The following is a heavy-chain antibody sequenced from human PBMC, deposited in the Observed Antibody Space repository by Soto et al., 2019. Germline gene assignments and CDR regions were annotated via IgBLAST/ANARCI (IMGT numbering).Heavy chain of an antibody. CDR3: ALKDWGSSWLVDFDY. V-gene: IGHV3-23*01. Sequence: EVQLLESGGGLVQPGGSLRLSCAASGFTFTNYAMSWVRQAPGKGLEWVSAISGSGGSSYYADSVKGRFTISRDNSKNTLYLKMKSLRAEDTAVYYCALKDWGSSWLVDFDYWGQGALVTVSS. D-gene: IGHD6-13*01. CDR1: GFTFTNYA. J-gene: IGHJ4*02. CDR2: ISGSGGSS.